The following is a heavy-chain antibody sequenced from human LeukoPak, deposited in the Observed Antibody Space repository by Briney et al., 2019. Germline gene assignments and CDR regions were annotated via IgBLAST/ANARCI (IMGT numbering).Heavy chain of an antibody. CDR3: TNGRPSEPYSSSTSY. Sequence: GGSLRLSCAASGFTFSGSAMHWVRQASGKGLEWVGRIRSKANSYATAYAASVKGRFTISRDDSKNTAYLQMNSLKTEDTAVYYCTNGRPSEPYSSSTSYWGQGTLVTVSS. V-gene: IGHV3-73*01. CDR2: IRSKANSYAT. J-gene: IGHJ4*02. D-gene: IGHD6-13*01. CDR1: GFTFSGSA.